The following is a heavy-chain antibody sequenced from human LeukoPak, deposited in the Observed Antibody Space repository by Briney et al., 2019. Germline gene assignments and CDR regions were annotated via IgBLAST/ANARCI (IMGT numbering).Heavy chain of an antibody. CDR1: GFTFSSYA. CDR3: AXWSGPGPXSSGCXACTESDYFDY. Sequence: PGGSLRLSCAASGFTFSSYAMSWVRQAPGKGLEWVSAISGSGGSTHYADSVKGRFTISRDNSKNTLYLQMNSLRAEDTAVYYCAXWSGPGPXSSGCXACTESDYFDYWGQGTLVTVSS. CDR2: ISGSGGST. J-gene: IGHJ4*02. D-gene: IGHD3-3*01. V-gene: IGHV3-23*01.